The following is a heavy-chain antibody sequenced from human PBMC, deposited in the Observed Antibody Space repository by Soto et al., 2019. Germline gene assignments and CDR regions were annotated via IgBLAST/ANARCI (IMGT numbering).Heavy chain of an antibody. V-gene: IGHV3-53*01. CDR1: GFTVSSNY. CDR3: ARMYNWNYYGMDV. Sequence: WGSLRLSCAASGFTVSSNYMSWVRQAPGKGLEWVSVIYSGGSTYYADSVKGRFTISRDNSKNTLYLQMNSLRAEDTAVYYCARMYNWNYYGMDVWGQGTTVTVSS. J-gene: IGHJ6*02. D-gene: IGHD1-20*01. CDR2: IYSGGST.